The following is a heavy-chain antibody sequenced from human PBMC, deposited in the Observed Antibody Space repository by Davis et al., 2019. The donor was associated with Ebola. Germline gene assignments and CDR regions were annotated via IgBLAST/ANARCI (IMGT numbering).Heavy chain of an antibody. J-gene: IGHJ6*02. D-gene: IGHD1-26*01. CDR1: GGSISSGGYY. CDR2: TYYGASP. Sequence: SETLSLTCTVSGGSISSGGYYWSWIRQPPGKGLEWIGHTYYGASPSYNPSLKSRVTISVDTSKNQFSLKLKSVTAADTAVYYCARRQWELHYYGMDVWGQGTTVTVSS. V-gene: IGHV4-61*08. CDR3: ARRQWELHYYGMDV.